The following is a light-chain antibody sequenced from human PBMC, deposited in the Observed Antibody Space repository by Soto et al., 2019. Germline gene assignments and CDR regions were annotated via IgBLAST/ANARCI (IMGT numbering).Light chain of an antibody. CDR1: QSVSSNY. J-gene: IGKJ4*01. Sequence: EMVLTQSPGTLSLSPGEGATLSCRASQSVSSNYLAWYQQNPGQAPRLLIYVASRRATGVPDRFSGSGSGTDFTLTISRLEPEDFALYFCHRYGDSPLTFGGGTKVDIK. CDR2: VAS. V-gene: IGKV3-20*01. CDR3: HRYGDSPLT.